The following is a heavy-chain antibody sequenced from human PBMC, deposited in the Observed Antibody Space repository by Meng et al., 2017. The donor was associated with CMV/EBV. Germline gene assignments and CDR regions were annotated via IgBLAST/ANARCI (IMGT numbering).Heavy chain of an antibody. CDR1: GGTFSRYA. D-gene: IGHD5-24*01. CDR2: IIPIFGTA. Sequence: QVPLVQAGAGVKSAGSAVKVSCKASGGTFSRYAIRWVRQAPGQGLEWMGGIIPIFGTANYAQKFQGRVTITADESTSTAYMELSSLRSEDTAVYYCARMPRDGYNYIDYWGQGTLVTVSS. V-gene: IGHV1-69*12. J-gene: IGHJ4*02. CDR3: ARMPRDGYNYIDY.